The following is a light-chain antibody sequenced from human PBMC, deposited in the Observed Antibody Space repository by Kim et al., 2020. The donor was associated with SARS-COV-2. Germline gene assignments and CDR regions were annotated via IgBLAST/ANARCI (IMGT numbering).Light chain of an antibody. CDR3: QKRNVWPPGSLT. CDR1: QSVSIY. Sequence: GERADLACRASQSVSIYLTWYQQKPGQVPRLLNYEASKRATGIPTRFSGSGSGTDFTHTIDKLQPEEFAVYYGQKRNVWPPGSLTFGGGTKVDIK. V-gene: IGKV3-11*01. CDR2: EAS. J-gene: IGKJ4*01.